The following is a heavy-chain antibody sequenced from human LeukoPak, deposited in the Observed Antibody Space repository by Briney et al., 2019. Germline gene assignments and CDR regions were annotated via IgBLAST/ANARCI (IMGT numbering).Heavy chain of an antibody. CDR2: INPNSGDT. J-gene: IGHJ4*02. D-gene: IGHD4-17*01. V-gene: IGHV1-2*02. CDR1: GSTFTGSY. CDR3: ARATLPRSNDYAFGS. Sequence: GASVKVCCKASGSTFTGSYIHWVRQAPGQGLEWRGWINPNSGDTKYEQKFQGRVTMTRDTSINTAYMELSWLRSDDTAMYYCARATLPRSNDYAFGSWGQGTLVTVSS.